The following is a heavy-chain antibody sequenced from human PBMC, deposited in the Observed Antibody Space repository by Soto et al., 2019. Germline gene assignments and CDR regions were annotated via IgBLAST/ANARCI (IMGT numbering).Heavy chain of an antibody. V-gene: IGHV4-34*01. CDR2: INHSGST. J-gene: IGHJ4*02. D-gene: IGHD2-15*01. CDR3: ARGHRVVVAAGLFDY. CDR1: GGSFSGYY. Sequence: PSETLSLTCAVYGGSFSGYYWSWIRQPPGKGLEWIGEINHSGSTNYNPSLKSRVTISVDTSKNQFSLKLSSVTAADTAVYYCARGHRVVVAAGLFDYWGQGTLVTVSS.